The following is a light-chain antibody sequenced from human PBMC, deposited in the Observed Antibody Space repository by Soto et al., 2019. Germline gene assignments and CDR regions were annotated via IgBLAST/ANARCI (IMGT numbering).Light chain of an antibody. CDR2: EVS. J-gene: IGLJ3*02. Sequence: QSVLTQPASVSGSPGQSITISCTGTNSDIGGYNYVSWYQQHPGKAPKLMIYEVSNRPSGVSYRFSGSKSGNTASLTISGLQAEDEADYYCSSYTSSNTWVFGGGTKLTVL. V-gene: IGLV2-14*01. CDR1: NSDIGGYNY. CDR3: SSYTSSNTWV.